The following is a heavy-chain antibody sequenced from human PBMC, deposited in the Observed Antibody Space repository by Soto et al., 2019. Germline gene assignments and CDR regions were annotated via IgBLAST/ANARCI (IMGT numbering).Heavy chain of an antibody. CDR3: AKDVEVFDWLLFDY. V-gene: IGHV3-23*01. CDR1: GFTFSSYA. Sequence: GGSLRLSCAASGFTFSSYAMSLVRQAPGRGLEWVSAISGSGRSTYYADSVKGRFTISRDNSKNTLYLQMNTLRAEDTAVYYCAKDVEVFDWLLFDYWGQGTQVTVSS. J-gene: IGHJ4*02. D-gene: IGHD3-9*01. CDR2: ISGSGRST.